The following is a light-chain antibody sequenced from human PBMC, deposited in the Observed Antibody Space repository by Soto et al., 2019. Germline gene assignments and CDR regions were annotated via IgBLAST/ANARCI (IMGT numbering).Light chain of an antibody. CDR1: QSVSSY. Sequence: EIGLTQSPGNLSLSPGGGATLSWRASQSVSSYLAWYQQKPGQAPRLPIYDASNRATGIPARFSGSGSGTDFTLTISSLEPQDFAVYYCQQRSNWPPITFGQGTRLEIK. J-gene: IGKJ5*01. CDR3: QQRSNWPPIT. V-gene: IGKV3-11*01. CDR2: DAS.